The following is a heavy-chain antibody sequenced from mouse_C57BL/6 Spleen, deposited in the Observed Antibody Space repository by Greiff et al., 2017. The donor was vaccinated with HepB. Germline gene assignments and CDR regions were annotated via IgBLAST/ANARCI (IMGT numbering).Heavy chain of an antibody. CDR3: ARGGAIYYDYVFAD. D-gene: IGHD2-4*01. CDR1: GYTFTSYW. V-gene: IGHV1-72*01. CDR2: IDPNSGGT. J-gene: IGHJ3*01. Sequence: VQLQQSGAELVKPGASVKLSCKASGYTFTSYWMHWVKQRPGRGLEWIGRIDPNSGGTKYIEKFKSKATLTVDNPSSTAYIQLSSLTSEDSAVFYCARGGAIYYDYVFADWGQGTLVTVSA.